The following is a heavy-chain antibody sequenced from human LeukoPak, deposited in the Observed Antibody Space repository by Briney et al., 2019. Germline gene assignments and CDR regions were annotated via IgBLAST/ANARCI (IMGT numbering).Heavy chain of an antibody. V-gene: IGHV1-69*06. CDR1: GGTFSSYA. CDR3: ARGPPTVPNFDY. Sequence: ASVTVSCKASGGTFSSYAISWVRQAPGQGLEWMGGIIPIFGRANYAQKFQGRVTITADKSTSTAYMELSSLRSEDTAVYYCARGPPTVPNFDYWGQGTLVTVSS. D-gene: IGHD4-17*01. J-gene: IGHJ4*02. CDR2: IIPIFGRA.